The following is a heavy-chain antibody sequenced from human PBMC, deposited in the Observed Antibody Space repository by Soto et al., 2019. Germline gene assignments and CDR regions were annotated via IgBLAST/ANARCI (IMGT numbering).Heavy chain of an antibody. CDR3: ARRDSHGYFRYFDN. D-gene: IGHD4-17*01. CDR2: PNGNLGTG. V-gene: IGHV1-69*06. CDR1: GGTFSSYP. Sequence: QVQLVQSGAEVKRPGSSVKVSCKASGGTFSSYPISWVRQAPGQGLEWMGGPNGNLGTGNYAQKFRGRLTITTDISTTTAYMVVSSLTSYDTAVYYCARRDSHGYFRYFDNWGQGTLVTVSS. J-gene: IGHJ4*02.